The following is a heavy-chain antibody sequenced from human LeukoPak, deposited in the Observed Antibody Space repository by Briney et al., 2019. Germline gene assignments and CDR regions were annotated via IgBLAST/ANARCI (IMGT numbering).Heavy chain of an antibody. CDR3: ARDQSVRLLQTSSTYFKHVFAI. J-gene: IGHJ3*02. CDR1: GYTVTNYG. V-gene: IGHV1-18*01. D-gene: IGHD6-13*01. Sequence: GASVKVSCKTSGYTVTNYGIIWVRQAPGLGLEWMGWISAYNGNTNYAQKVQGRVTMTTDTSTSTAYMELRSLRFDDTAVYYCARDQSVRLLQTSSTYFKHVFAIWGQGSMVTVSS. CDR2: ISAYNGNT.